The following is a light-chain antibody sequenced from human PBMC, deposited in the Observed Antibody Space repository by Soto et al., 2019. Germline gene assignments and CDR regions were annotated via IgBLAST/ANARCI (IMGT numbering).Light chain of an antibody. CDR2: EVN. J-gene: IGLJ1*01. CDR1: SSDVGGYNY. CDR3: SSYAGRSNV. Sequence: QSVLTQPPSASGSPGQSVAISCTGTSSDVGGYNYVSWYQQHPGKAPKLMIYEVNKRPSGVPDRFSGSKSGNTASLTVSGLQAEDEADYYCSSYAGRSNVFGTGTNLTVL. V-gene: IGLV2-8*01.